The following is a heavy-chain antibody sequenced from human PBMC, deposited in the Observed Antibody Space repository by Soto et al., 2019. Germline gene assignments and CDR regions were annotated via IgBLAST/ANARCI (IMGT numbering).Heavy chain of an antibody. Sequence: QVQLVESGGGVVQPGRSLRLSCAASGFTFSSYGMYWVRQAPGKGLEWVAVISYDGSNKYYADSVKGRFTISRDISKKTLYLQMNSLRVEDTAVYYCAKEENYYDTTLWAIDYWGQGTLVSVSS. D-gene: IGHD3-22*01. V-gene: IGHV3-30*18. CDR3: AKEENYYDTTLWAIDY. J-gene: IGHJ4*02. CDR2: ISYDGSNK. CDR1: GFTFSSYG.